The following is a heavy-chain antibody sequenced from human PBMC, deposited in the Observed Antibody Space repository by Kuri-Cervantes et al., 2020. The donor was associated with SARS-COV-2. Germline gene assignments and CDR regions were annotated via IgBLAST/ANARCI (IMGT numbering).Heavy chain of an antibody. V-gene: IGHV3-21*01. J-gene: IGHJ4*02. CDR2: ISSSSSYI. D-gene: IGHD5-24*01. CDR3: ASNPGSNN. CDR1: GFTFSSYW. Sequence: GESLKISCAASGFTFSSYWMSWVRQAPGKGLEWVSSISSSSSYIYYADSVKGRFTISRDNAKNSLYLQMNSLRAEDTAVYYCASNPGSNNWGQGTLVTVSS.